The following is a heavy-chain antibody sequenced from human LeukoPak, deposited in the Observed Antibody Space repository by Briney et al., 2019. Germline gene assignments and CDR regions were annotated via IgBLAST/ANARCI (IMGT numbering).Heavy chain of an antibody. CDR3: ARSYGDYLNFDY. Sequence: SETLSLTCTVSGGSISSYYWIWIRQPQGKGLEWIGYVYYSGSTNCNPSLKSRVTISVDTSKNQFSLNLTSVTAADTAMYYCARSYGDYLNFDYWGQGSLVTVSS. V-gene: IGHV4-59*01. CDR1: GGSISSYY. J-gene: IGHJ4*02. D-gene: IGHD2-21*01. CDR2: VYYSGST.